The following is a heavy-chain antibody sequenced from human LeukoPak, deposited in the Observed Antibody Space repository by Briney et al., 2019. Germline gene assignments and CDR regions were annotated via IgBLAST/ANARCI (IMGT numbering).Heavy chain of an antibody. V-gene: IGHV3-23*01. CDR3: AKGPQLYSGYHPAY. Sequence: PGGSLRLSCAASGFTFSSYEMNWVRQAPGKGLEWVSTVTGSDDTTYYTDSVKGRFTISRDHSKNMLHLQMNSLRVEDTAIYYCAKGPQLYSGYHPAYWGQGTLVTVSS. D-gene: IGHD5-12*01. CDR1: GFTFSSYE. CDR2: VTGSDDTT. J-gene: IGHJ4*02.